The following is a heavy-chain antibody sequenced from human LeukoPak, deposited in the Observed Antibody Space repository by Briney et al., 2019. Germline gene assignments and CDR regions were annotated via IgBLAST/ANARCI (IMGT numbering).Heavy chain of an antibody. Sequence: GGSLRLSCAASGFTFSNYWMSWVRQAPGKGLEWVANIKEDGSENYYVDSVKGRFTISRDNAKNSLSLQVNSLRAEDTAVYYCARDSAYTFDIWGQGTMVTVSS. D-gene: IGHD3-16*01. J-gene: IGHJ3*02. CDR2: IKEDGSEN. CDR3: ARDSAYTFDI. V-gene: IGHV3-7*01. CDR1: GFTFSNYW.